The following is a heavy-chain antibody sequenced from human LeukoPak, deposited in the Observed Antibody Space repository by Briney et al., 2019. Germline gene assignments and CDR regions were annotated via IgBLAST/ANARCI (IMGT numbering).Heavy chain of an antibody. Sequence: SEALSLTCAVYGGSFSGYYWSWIRQPPGKGLEWSGEINHSGSTNYNPSLKSRVTISVHTPKNQSSLKLSSVTAADTAVYYCARLHAGVVVVVPAAVEYFDYWGQGTLSPSPQ. V-gene: IGHV4-34*01. CDR3: ARLHAGVVVVVPAAVEYFDY. CDR1: GGSFSGYY. J-gene: IGHJ4*02. CDR2: INHSGST. D-gene: IGHD2-2*01.